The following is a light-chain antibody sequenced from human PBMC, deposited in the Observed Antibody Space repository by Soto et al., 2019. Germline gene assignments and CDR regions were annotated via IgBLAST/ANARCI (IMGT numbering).Light chain of an antibody. V-gene: IGKV3-20*01. CDR3: QQYGSSPRT. Sequence: EIVLTQSPGTLSLSPGERATLSCRASQSVSSNIAWYQQKPGQGPRLLIYGASSRATGIPDRFSGSGSGTDFALTISRLEPEDFAVYYCQQYGSSPRTFGQGTKVDIK. J-gene: IGKJ1*01. CDR1: QSVSSN. CDR2: GAS.